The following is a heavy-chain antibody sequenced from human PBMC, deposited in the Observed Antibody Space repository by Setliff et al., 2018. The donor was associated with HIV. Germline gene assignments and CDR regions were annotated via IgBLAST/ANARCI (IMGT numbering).Heavy chain of an antibody. D-gene: IGHD3-10*01. J-gene: IGHJ3*02. Sequence: GASVKVSCKASGYTFTSYGISWVRQAPGQGLEWMGWISAYNGNTNYAQKLQGRVTMTTDTSTSTAYMELRSLRSDDTAVYYCARDSAELYYYGSGSFNGDAFDIWGQGTMVTVS. CDR2: ISAYNGNT. CDR3: ARDSAELYYYGSGSFNGDAFDI. V-gene: IGHV1-18*01. CDR1: GYTFTSYG.